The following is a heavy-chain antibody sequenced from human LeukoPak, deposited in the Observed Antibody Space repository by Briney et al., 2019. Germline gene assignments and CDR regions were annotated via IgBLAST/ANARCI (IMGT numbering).Heavy chain of an antibody. CDR3: ARHLWFGELRRDYYYSYYLDV. D-gene: IGHD3-10*01. Sequence: PSQTLSLTCTVSGGSISSGFYYWSWIRQPAGKGLEWIGRIYTSGSTNYNPSLNSRVTISVDTSEKQFSLRLNSVTAADAAVYYCARHLWFGELRRDYYYSYYLDVWGKGTTVTISS. CDR1: GGSISSGFYY. J-gene: IGHJ6*03. CDR2: IYTSGST. V-gene: IGHV4-61*02.